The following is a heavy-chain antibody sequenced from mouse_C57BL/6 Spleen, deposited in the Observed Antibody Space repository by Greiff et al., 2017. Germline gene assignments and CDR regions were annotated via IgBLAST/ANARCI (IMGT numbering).Heavy chain of an antibody. CDR1: GFTFSDYG. J-gene: IGHJ1*03. D-gene: IGHD2-3*01. CDR3: ARIYDASWYFDV. V-gene: IGHV5-17*01. CDR2: ISRGSSTI. Sequence: EVMLVESGGGLVKPGGSLKLSCAASGFTFSDYGMHWVRQAPEKGLEWVAYISRGSSTIYYADTVKGRFTISRDNAKNTLFLQMTSLRSEDTAMYYCARIYDASWYFDVWGTGTTVTVSS.